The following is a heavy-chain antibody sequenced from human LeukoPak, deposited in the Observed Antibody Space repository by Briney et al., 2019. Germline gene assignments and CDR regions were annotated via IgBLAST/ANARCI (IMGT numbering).Heavy chain of an antibody. CDR3: ASAPSAAAGKGWFDP. CDR1: GYTFTGYY. D-gene: IGHD6-13*01. CDR2: INPNSGGT. V-gene: IGHV1-2*02. J-gene: IGHJ5*02. Sequence: ASVKVSCKASGYTFTGYYMHWVRQAPEQGLEWMGWINPNSGGTNYAQKFQGRVTMTRDTSISTAYMELSRLRSDDTAVYYCASAPSAAAGKGWFDPWGQGTLVTVS.